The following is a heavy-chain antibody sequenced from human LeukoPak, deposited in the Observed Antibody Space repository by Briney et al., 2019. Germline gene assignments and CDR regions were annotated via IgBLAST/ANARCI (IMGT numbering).Heavy chain of an antibody. Sequence: GASVKVSCKASGGTFSSYAISWVRQAPGQGLEWMGGIIPIFGTTNYAQKFQDRVTITADKSTSTAYMELSSLRSEDTAVYYCTRVRAVYYYYYYMDVWGKGTTVTVSS. J-gene: IGHJ6*03. CDR3: TRVRAVYYYYYYMDV. CDR2: IIPIFGTT. V-gene: IGHV1-69*06. CDR1: GGTFSSYA.